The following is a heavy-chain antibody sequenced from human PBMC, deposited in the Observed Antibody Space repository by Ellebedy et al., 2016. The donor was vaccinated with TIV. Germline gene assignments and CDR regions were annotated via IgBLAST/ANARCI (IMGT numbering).Heavy chain of an antibody. J-gene: IGHJ2*01. Sequence: MPGGSLRLSCTVSGGSISNSDYYWNWIRQPPGKGLEWIGSIYYSGSAYYNPSLKSRVAISVDTSKNQFSLKLSSVTAADTAIYYCARRLRYGDWYFDLWGRGTLVTVSS. D-gene: IGHD4-17*01. CDR1: GGSISNSDYY. CDR3: ARRLRYGDWYFDL. CDR2: IYYSGSA. V-gene: IGHV4-39*07.